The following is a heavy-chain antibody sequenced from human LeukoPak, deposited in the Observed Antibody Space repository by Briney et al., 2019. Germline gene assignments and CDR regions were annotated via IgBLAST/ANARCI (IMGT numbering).Heavy chain of an antibody. CDR1: GFTLNMYS. J-gene: IGHJ4*02. CDR2: ISGRAGST. D-gene: IGHD3-3*01. V-gene: IGHV3-23*01. CDR3: AKDGLQSSEWSPPLNS. Sequence: GGSLRLSCAISGFTLNMYSMSWVRQAPGKGLEWVSLISGRAGSTQYADSVEGRFTISRDIRKNTLYLQMYSLRAEDTATYYCAKDGLQSSEWSPPLNSWGQGTLVTVSA.